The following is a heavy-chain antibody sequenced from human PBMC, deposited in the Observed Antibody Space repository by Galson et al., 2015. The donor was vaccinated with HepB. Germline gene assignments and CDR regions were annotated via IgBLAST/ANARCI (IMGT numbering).Heavy chain of an antibody. CDR1: GYGFFGYR. Sequence: QSGAEVKKSGESLKISCKGFGYGFFGYRIAWVRQMPGKGPEWMGVIYPGDSETRYSPSFQGQVTISADTSISTTYLHWGSLKTSDSAIYYCARTPNYGGDSGYYFDFWGQGSFVTVSS. V-gene: IGHV5-51*03. CDR3: ARTPNYGGDSGYYFDF. D-gene: IGHD4-23*01. CDR2: IYPGDSET. J-gene: IGHJ4*02.